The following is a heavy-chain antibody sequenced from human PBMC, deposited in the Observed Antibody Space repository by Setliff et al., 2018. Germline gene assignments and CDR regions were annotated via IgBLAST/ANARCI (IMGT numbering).Heavy chain of an antibody. CDR3: ARVLVLGYNWFDP. V-gene: IGHV4-39*01. CDR1: GGSISSYY. CDR2: IYYSGST. J-gene: IGHJ5*02. D-gene: IGHD3-10*01. Sequence: SETLSLTCTVSGGSISSYYWSWIRQPPGKGLEWIGSIYYSGSTYYNPSLKSRVTISVDTSKNQFSLKVKSVTAADTAVYFCARVLVLGYNWFDPWGQGTLVTVSS.